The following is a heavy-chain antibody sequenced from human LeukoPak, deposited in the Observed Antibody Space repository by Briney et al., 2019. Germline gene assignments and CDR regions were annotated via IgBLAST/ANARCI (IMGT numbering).Heavy chain of an antibody. CDR2: INGDGSTT. CDR1: GFTFSSYW. D-gene: IGHD3-16*01. CDR3: VRDVWGDRDSFFDY. J-gene: IGHJ4*02. Sequence: GWSLRLSCAASGFTFSSYWMHWVRQAPGKGLVWVSRINGDGSTTTYADSVKGRFTISRDNAKNTVYLQMNSLRAEDTAVYYCVRDVWGDRDSFFDYWGRGTLVTVSS. V-gene: IGHV3-74*01.